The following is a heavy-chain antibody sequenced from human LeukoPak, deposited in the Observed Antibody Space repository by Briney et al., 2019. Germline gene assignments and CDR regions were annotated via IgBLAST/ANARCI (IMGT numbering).Heavy chain of an antibody. V-gene: IGHV3-48*03. Sequence: PGGSLRLSCAASGFTFSSYEMNWVRQAPGKGLEWVSYISSSGSTIYYADSVEGRFTISRDNAKNSLYLQMNSLRAEDTAVYYCARGAGYGDVGFDYWGQGTLVTVSS. CDR1: GFTFSSYE. CDR2: ISSSGSTI. CDR3: ARGAGYGDVGFDY. D-gene: IGHD4-17*01. J-gene: IGHJ4*02.